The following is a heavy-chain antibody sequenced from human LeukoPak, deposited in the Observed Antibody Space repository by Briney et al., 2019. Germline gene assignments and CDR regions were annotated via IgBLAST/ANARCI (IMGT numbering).Heavy chain of an antibody. J-gene: IGHJ4*02. CDR1: GFTFSDYY. D-gene: IGHD2-21*01. Sequence: PGGSLRLSCAASGFTFSDYYMSWIRQAPGKGLEWVSYISSSGSTIYYADSVKGRFTISRDNAKNSLYLQMNSLRAEDTAAYYCASSRGRLVPRFDYWGQGTLVTVSS. V-gene: IGHV3-11*04. CDR3: ASSRGRLVPRFDY. CDR2: ISSSGSTI.